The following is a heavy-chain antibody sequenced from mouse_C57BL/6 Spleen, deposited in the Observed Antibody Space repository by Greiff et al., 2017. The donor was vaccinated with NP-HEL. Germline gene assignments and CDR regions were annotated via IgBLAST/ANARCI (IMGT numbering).Heavy chain of an antibody. CDR2: IRLKSDNYAT. V-gene: IGHV6-3*01. CDR1: GFTFSNYW. D-gene: IGHD2-5*01. Sequence: EVKVVESGGGLVQPGGSMKLSCVASGFTFSNYWMNWVRQSPEKGLEWVAQIRLKSDNYATHYAESVKGRFTISRDDSKSSVYLQMNNLRAEDTGIYYCTGQGSYYSNYLDYWGQGTTLTVSS. J-gene: IGHJ2*01. CDR3: TGQGSYYSNYLDY.